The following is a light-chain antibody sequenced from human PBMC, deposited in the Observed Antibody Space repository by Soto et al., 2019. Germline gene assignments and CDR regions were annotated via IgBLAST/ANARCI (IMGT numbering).Light chain of an antibody. Sequence: QSALTQPPSASGSPGQSVAISCTGTTSDIGGYAYVSWYQQHPGKAPKLMIYEVNKRPSGVPDRFSGSKSGNTACLPVSGLQSEDEAEYYCSSHGGNSPYVFGTGTKVTVL. J-gene: IGLJ1*01. V-gene: IGLV2-8*01. CDR2: EVN. CDR3: SSHGGNSPYV. CDR1: TSDIGGYAY.